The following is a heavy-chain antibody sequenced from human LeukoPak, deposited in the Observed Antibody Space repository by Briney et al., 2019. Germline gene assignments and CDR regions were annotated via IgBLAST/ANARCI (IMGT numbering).Heavy chain of an antibody. V-gene: IGHV1-69*13. CDR2: IIPIFGTA. CDR3: ARGELGYCSSTSCRTPQGKYYYGMDV. Sequence: GASVKVSCKASGGTSSSYAISWVRQAPGQGLEWMGGIIPIFGTANYAQKFQGRVTITADESTSTAYMELSSLRSEDTAVYYCARGELGYCSSTSCRTPQGKYYYGMDVWGKGTTVTVSS. D-gene: IGHD2-2*01. CDR1: GGTSSSYA. J-gene: IGHJ6*04.